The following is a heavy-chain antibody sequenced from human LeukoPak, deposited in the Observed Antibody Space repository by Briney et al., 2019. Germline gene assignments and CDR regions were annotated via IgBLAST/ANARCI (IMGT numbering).Heavy chain of an antibody. CDR3: ATEGHYYDSSNYYGFDP. J-gene: IGHJ5*02. CDR2: FAPEEGET. CDR1: GYTFTSYY. D-gene: IGHD3-22*01. Sequence: ASVKVSCKASGYTFTSYYMHWVRQAPGKGLEWMGGFAPEEGETIYAQNFQGRVTMTEDTSTDTAYMELSSLTSEDTAFYYCATEGHYYDSSNYYGFDPWGQGTLVTVSS. V-gene: IGHV1-24*01.